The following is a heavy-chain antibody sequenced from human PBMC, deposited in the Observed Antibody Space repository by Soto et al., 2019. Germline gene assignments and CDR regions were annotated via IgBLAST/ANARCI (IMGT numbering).Heavy chain of an antibody. CDR1: GGTFSSYT. CDR2: IIPILGIA. V-gene: IGHV1-69*08. Sequence: QVQLVQSGAEVKKPGSSVKVSCKASGGTFSSYTISWVRQAPGQGLEWMGRIIPILGIANYAQKFQGRVTITADKSTSTAYMELSSLRSEDTALYYCARDYYGSGSYYAGDYYYYMDVWGKGTTVTVSS. J-gene: IGHJ6*03. D-gene: IGHD3-10*01. CDR3: ARDYYGSGSYYAGDYYYYMDV.